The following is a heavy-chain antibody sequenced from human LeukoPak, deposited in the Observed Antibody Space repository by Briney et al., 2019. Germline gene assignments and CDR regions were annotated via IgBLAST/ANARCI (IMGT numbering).Heavy chain of an antibody. V-gene: IGHV4-31*03. Sequence: SETLSLTCTVSGGSISSGGYYWSWIRQHPGKGLEWIGYIYYSGSTYYNPSLKSRVTISVDTSKNQFSLKLSSVTAADTAVYYCARDLTGTTDRYYYYMEVWGKGTTVTVSS. CDR2: IYYSGST. D-gene: IGHD1-7*01. CDR3: ARDLTGTTDRYYYYMEV. CDR1: GGSISSGGYY. J-gene: IGHJ6*03.